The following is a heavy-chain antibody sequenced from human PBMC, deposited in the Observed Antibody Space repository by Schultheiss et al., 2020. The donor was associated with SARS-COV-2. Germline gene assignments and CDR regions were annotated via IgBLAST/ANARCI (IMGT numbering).Heavy chain of an antibody. Sequence: SQTLSLTCAVYGGSFSGYYWSWIRQPAGKGLEWIGRIYTSGSTNYNPSLKSRVTISVDTSKNQFSLKLSSVTAADTAVYYCASLNYGDYPYFDYWGQGTLVTVSS. D-gene: IGHD4-17*01. CDR2: IYTSGST. CDR3: ASLNYGDYPYFDY. J-gene: IGHJ4*02. CDR1: GGSFSGYY. V-gene: IGHV4-59*10.